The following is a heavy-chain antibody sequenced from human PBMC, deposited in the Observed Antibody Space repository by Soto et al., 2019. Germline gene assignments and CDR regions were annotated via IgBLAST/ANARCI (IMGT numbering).Heavy chain of an antibody. D-gene: IGHD3-3*01. CDR3: ERDLFGVAYDAFDI. V-gene: IGHV3-53*01. CDR1: GFTVSSNY. J-gene: IGHJ3*02. CDR2: IYSGGST. Sequence: GGSLRLSCAASGFTVSSNYMSWVRQAPGKGLEWVSVIYSGGSTYYADSVKGRFTISRDNSKNTLYLQMNSLRAEDTAVYYCERDLFGVAYDAFDIWGQGTMVTVSS.